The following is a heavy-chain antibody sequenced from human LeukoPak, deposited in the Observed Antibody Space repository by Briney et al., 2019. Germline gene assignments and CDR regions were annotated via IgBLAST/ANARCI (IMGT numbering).Heavy chain of an antibody. CDR1: GFTFSSYG. J-gene: IGHJ4*02. CDR3: ARVNRPARLGYYYFDY. V-gene: IGHV3-30*02. CDR2: IRYDGSNK. Sequence: GGSLRLSCAASGFTFSSYGMHWVRQAPGKGLEWVAFIRYDGSNKYYADSVKGRFTISRDNSKNTLYLQMNSLRAEDTAVYYCARVNRPARLGYYYFDYWGQGTLVTVSS. D-gene: IGHD1-14*01.